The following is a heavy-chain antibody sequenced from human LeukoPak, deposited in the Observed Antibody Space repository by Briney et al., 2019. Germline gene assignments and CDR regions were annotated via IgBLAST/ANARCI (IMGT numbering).Heavy chain of an antibody. D-gene: IGHD1-7*01. Sequence: GGSLRLSCAASGFTFSSYNMNWVRQAPGKGLEWVSYISPSSSRIDYAASVRGRFTISRDNAKSSLYLQMNSLSTDDTAVYYCARMNYVSSGWGAPFDDWGQGTLVTVSS. J-gene: IGHJ4*02. CDR1: GFTFSSYN. V-gene: IGHV3-48*04. CDR2: ISPSSSRI. CDR3: ARMNYVSSGWGAPFDD.